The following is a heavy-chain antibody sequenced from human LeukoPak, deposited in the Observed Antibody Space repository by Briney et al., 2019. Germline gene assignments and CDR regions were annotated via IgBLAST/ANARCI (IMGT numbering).Heavy chain of an antibody. V-gene: IGHV3-21*01. Sequence: GGSLRLSCAASGFTFSSYGMSWVRQAPGKGLEWVSSISSSSSYIYYADSVKGRFTISRDNAKNSLYLQMNSLRAEDTAVYYCARDSQSLGNYYYYMDVWGKGTTVTVS. CDR3: ARDSQSLGNYYYYMDV. CDR2: ISSSSSYI. J-gene: IGHJ6*03. D-gene: IGHD3-16*01. CDR1: GFTFSSYG.